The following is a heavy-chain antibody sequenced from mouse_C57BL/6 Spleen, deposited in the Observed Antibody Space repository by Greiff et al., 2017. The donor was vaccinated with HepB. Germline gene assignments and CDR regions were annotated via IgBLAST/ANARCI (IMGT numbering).Heavy chain of an antibody. D-gene: IGHD2-2*01. CDR2: INPGSGGT. CDR1: GYAFTNYL. CDR3: ARGDGYDVWWYFDV. Sequence: VQLQQSGAELVRPGTSVKVSCKASGYAFTNYLIEWVKQRPGQGLEWIGVINPGSGGTNYNEKFKGKATLTADKSSSTAYMQLSSLTSEDSAVYFCARGDGYDVWWYFDVWGTGTTVTVSS. V-gene: IGHV1-54*01. J-gene: IGHJ1*03.